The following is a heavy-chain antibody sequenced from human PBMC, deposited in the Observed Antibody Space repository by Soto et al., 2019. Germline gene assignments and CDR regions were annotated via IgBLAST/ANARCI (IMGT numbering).Heavy chain of an antibody. D-gene: IGHD6-6*01. V-gene: IGHV1-8*01. J-gene: IGHJ6*02. CDR3: LSGWGSSYCYYGMDV. CDR2: MNPNSGNT. CDR1: GYTFTSYD. Sequence: QVQLVQSGAEVKKPGASVKVSCKASGYTFTSYDINWVRQATGQGLEWMGWMNPNSGNTGYAQKFQGRDTMTRNTSISTAYMELSSLRAEHTAVYYCLSGWGSSYCYYGMDVWGQGTTVTVSS.